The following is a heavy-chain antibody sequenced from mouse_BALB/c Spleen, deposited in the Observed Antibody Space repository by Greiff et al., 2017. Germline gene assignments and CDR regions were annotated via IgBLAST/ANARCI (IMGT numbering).Heavy chain of an antibody. V-gene: IGHV3-8*02. CDR2: ISYSGST. D-gene: IGHD2-10*01. J-gene: IGHJ1*01. CDR3: ARSYYGNYWYFDV. Sequence: EVKLMESGPSLVKPSQTLSLTCSVTGDSITSGYWNWIRKFPGNKLEYMGYISYSGSTYYNPSLKSRISITRDTSKNQYYLQLNSVTTEDTATYYCARSYYGNYWYFDVWGAGTTVTVSS. CDR1: GDSITSGY.